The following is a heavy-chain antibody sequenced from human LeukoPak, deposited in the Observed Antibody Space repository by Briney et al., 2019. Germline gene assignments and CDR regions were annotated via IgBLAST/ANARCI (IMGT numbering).Heavy chain of an antibody. CDR1: GFTFSSYA. D-gene: IGHD5-18*01. CDR3: ARGRYSYGPAGQAFDI. CDR2: ISHDGSNK. J-gene: IGHJ3*02. V-gene: IGHV3-30*04. Sequence: GRSLRLSCAASGFTFSSYAMHWVRQAPGKGLEWVAVISHDGSNKYYADSVKGRFTISRDNSKNTLYLQMNSLRAEDTAVYYCARGRYSYGPAGQAFDIWGQGTMVTVSS.